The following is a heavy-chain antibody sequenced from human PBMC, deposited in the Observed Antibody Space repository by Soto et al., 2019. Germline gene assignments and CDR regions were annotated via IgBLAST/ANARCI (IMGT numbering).Heavy chain of an antibody. Sequence: GGSLKLSCAASGFTVSSNYMSWVRQAPGKGLEWVSVIYSGGSTYYADSVKGRFTISRDNSKNTLYLQMNSLRAEDTAVYYCARGRNYGSGSSWYGMDVWGQGTTVTVSS. V-gene: IGHV3-53*01. CDR1: GFTVSSNY. CDR3: ARGRNYGSGSSWYGMDV. CDR2: IYSGGST. D-gene: IGHD3-10*01. J-gene: IGHJ6*02.